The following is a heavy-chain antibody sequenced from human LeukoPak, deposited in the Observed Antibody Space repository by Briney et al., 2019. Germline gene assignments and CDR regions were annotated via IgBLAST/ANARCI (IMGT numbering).Heavy chain of an antibody. J-gene: IGHJ3*02. CDR1: GFTFSSYS. CDR3: ARGYSPSGI. D-gene: IGHD6-19*01. Sequence: GGSLRLSCAASGFTFSSYSMNWVRQAPGKGLEWVSSISSSSSYIYYAVSVKGRFTISRDNAKNSLYLQMNSLRAEDTAVYYCARGYSPSGIWGQGTMVTVSS. CDR2: ISSSSSYI. V-gene: IGHV3-21*01.